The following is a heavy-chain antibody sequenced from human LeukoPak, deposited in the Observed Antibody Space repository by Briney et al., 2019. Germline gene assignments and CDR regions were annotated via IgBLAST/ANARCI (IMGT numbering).Heavy chain of an antibody. CDR3: ANERWLQ. V-gene: IGHV3-30*18. CDR2: ISYDGSNK. D-gene: IGHD5-24*01. Sequence: LSLTCTVSGGSISSSSYYWGWVRQAPGKGLEWVAVISYDGSNKYYADSVKGRFTISRDNSKNTLYLQMNSLRAEDTAVYYCANERWLQWGQGTLVTVSS. J-gene: IGHJ4*02. CDR1: GGSISSSSYY.